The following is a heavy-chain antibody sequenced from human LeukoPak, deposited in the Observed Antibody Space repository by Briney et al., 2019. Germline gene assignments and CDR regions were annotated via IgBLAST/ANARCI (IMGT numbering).Heavy chain of an antibody. CDR2: INSDGSVT. CDR3: ARDRYYSADY. J-gene: IGHJ4*02. Sequence: SGGSLRLSCAASGFAFNTYWMHWVRQTPGKGLVWVSRINSDGSVTIYADSVKGRFTISRDNAKNTAYLLINSLRADDTAVYYCARDRYYSADYWGRGTLVTVSS. V-gene: IGHV3-74*01. CDR1: GFAFNTYW. D-gene: IGHD2-15*01.